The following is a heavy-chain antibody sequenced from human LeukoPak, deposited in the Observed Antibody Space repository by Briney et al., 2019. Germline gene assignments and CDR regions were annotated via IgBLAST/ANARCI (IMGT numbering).Heavy chain of an antibody. J-gene: IGHJ3*02. CDR2: INPRVDST. CDR3: ARSLGSETYYEVFRDSHAFDI. Sequence: ASVSVSCRASGYTFTIHYLHWVRQAPGQGLEWMGVINPRVDSTSYAQKFQDRDTMTRDTSTSTVYMELSSLRPEDTAVYYCARSLGSETYYEVFRDSHAFDIWGQGTMVTVSS. D-gene: IGHD3-10*01. CDR1: GYTFTIHY. V-gene: IGHV1-46*01.